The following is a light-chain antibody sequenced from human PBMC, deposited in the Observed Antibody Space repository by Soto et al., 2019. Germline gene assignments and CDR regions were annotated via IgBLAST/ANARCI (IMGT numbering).Light chain of an antibody. Sequence: DLQMTQSPSSLSAFVGDRVTITCRASQSISTYLNWYQQKPGKAPNLLIYATSDLQSGVSSRFSGNGSGTDFTLTIDSLQPEDVATYYCQQSHSTLYTFGQGTRLEIK. CDR2: ATS. CDR3: QQSHSTLYT. V-gene: IGKV1-39*01. J-gene: IGKJ2*01. CDR1: QSISTY.